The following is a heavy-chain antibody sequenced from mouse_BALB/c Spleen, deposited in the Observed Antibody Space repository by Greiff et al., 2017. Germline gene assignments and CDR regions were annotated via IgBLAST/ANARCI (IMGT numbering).Heavy chain of an antibody. CDR2: IDPSDSYT. CDR1: GYTFTSYW. J-gene: IGHJ4*01. Sequence: QVQLQQSGAELVKPGASVKLSCKASGYTFTSYWMHWVKQRPGQGLEWIGEIDPSDSYTNYNQKFKGKATLTVDKSSSTAYMQLSSLTSEDSAVYYCARILLLGAMDYWGQGTSVTVSS. D-gene: IGHD2-10*01. V-gene: IGHV1-69*02. CDR3: ARILLLGAMDY.